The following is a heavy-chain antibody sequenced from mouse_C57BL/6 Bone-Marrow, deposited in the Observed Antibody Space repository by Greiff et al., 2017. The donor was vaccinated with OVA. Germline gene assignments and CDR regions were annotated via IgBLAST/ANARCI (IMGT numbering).Heavy chain of an antibody. Sequence: DVQLQESGGDLVKPGGSLKLSCAASGFTFSSYGMSWVRQTPDKRLEWVATISSGGSYTYYPDSVKGRFTISRDNAKNTLYLQMSSLKSEDTAMYYCARPHYYGSSYFDYWGQGTTLTVSS. CDR1: GFTFSSYG. D-gene: IGHD1-1*01. CDR2: ISSGGSYT. J-gene: IGHJ2*01. CDR3: ARPHYYGSSYFDY. V-gene: IGHV5-6*01.